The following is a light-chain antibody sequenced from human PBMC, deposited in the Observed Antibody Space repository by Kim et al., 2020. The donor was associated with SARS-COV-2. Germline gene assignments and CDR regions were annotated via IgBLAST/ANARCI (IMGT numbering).Light chain of an antibody. CDR1: QSVSSY. CDR2: DAS. V-gene: IGKV3-11*01. J-gene: IGKJ4*01. CDR3: QQRSNWPLT. Sequence: DIVLTQSPATLSLSPGERATLSCRASQSVSSYLAWYQQKPGQAPRLLIYDASNRATGIPARFSGRGSGTDFTLTISSLEPEDFAVYYCQQRSNWPLTFGGGTKVDIK.